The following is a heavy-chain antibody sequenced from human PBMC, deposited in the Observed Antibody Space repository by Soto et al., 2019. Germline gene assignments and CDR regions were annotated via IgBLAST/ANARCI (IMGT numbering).Heavy chain of an antibody. V-gene: IGHV1-18*01. CDR2: ISLYSDGT. J-gene: IGHJ5*02. CDR3: ARVVPGAEAWFGP. CDR1: GYTFSNYG. Sequence: ASVKVSCKTSGYTFSNYGITWVRQAPGQPLEWLGWISLYSDGTNYAQKFQGRVTMTTDTSTTTAYMELRSLRSDDTAVYYCARVVPGAEAWFGPWGQGTLVTVSS. D-gene: IGHD2-2*01.